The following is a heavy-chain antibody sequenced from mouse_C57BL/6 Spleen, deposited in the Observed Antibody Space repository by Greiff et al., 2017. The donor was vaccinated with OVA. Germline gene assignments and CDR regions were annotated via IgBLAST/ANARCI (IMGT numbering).Heavy chain of an antibody. CDR3: ARSPLYDHETWFAY. V-gene: IGHV1-18*01. CDR2: INPNNGGT. J-gene: IGHJ3*01. D-gene: IGHD2-3*01. CDR1: GYTFTDYN. Sequence: EVQLQQSGPELVKPGASVKIPCKASGYTFTDYNMDWVKQSHGKSLEWIGDINPNNGGTIYNQKFKGKATLTVDKSSSTAYMELRSLTSEDTAVYYCARSPLYDHETWFAYWGQGTLVTVSA.